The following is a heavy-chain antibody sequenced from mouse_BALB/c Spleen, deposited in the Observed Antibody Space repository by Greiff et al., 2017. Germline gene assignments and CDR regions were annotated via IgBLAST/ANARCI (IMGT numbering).Heavy chain of an antibody. J-gene: IGHJ4*01. CDR2: IWAGGST. CDR1: GFSLTSYG. V-gene: IGHV2-9*02. Sequence: VQRVESGPGLVAPSQSLSITCTVSGFSLTSYGVHWVRQPPGKGLEWLGVIWAGGSTNYNSALMSRLSISKDNSKSQVFLKMNSLQTDDTAMYYCARESLHYYAMDYWGQGTSVTVSS. CDR3: ARESLHYYAMDY.